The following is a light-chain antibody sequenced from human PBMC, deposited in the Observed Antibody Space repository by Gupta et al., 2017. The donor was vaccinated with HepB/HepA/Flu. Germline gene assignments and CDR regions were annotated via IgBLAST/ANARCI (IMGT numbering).Light chain of an antibody. V-gene: IGLV2-14*03. J-gene: IGLJ1*01. CDR3: GSYKTSTTLCV. CDR1: SSDVGGYNY. CDR2: DVS. Sequence: TISCTGTSSDVGGYNYVSWYQQHPGKAPKFIISDVSNRPSGVSNRFSGSKSGNTASLTISGLQAEDEADYFCGSYKTSTTLCVLGTGTKVTVL.